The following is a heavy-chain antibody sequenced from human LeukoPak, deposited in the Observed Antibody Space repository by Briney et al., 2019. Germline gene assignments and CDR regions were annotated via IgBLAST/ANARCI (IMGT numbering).Heavy chain of an antibody. CDR3: ARYDYYDSSGYKIAEYFQH. V-gene: IGHV3-74*01. D-gene: IGHD3-22*01. J-gene: IGHJ1*01. CDR1: GFTFSSYW. CDR2: INSDGSST. Sequence: GGSLRLSCAASGFTFSSYWMHWVRQAPGKGLVWVSRINSDGSSTSYADSVKGRFTISRDNAKNTLYLQMNSLRAEDTAVYYCARYDYYDSSGYKIAEYFQHWGQGTLVPVSS.